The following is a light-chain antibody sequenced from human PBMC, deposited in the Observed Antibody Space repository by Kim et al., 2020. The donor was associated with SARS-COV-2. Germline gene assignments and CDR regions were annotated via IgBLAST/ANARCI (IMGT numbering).Light chain of an antibody. Sequence: PASISCRSSQSLVYSDGNIYLNWFHQRPGQSPRRLIYNVSYRDSGVPDRFSGSGSGTDFSLQISRVEAEDVWVYYCMQDTHWPFTFGPGTKVDIK. CDR2: NVS. CDR1: QSLVYSDGNIY. V-gene: IGKV2-30*01. CDR3: MQDTHWPFT. J-gene: IGKJ3*01.